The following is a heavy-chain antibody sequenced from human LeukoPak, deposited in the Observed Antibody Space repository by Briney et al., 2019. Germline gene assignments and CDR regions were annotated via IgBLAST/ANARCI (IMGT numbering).Heavy chain of an antibody. V-gene: IGHV3-11*03. Sequence: GGSLRLSCAASGFTFSSYAMSWIRQAPGKGLEWVSYISSSSSYTNYADSVKGRFTISRDNAKNSLYLQMNSLRAEDTAVYYCARFYCSGGSCYLGLDAFDIWGQGTMVTVSS. CDR3: ARFYCSGGSCYLGLDAFDI. CDR2: ISSSSSYT. J-gene: IGHJ3*02. D-gene: IGHD2-15*01. CDR1: GFTFSSYA.